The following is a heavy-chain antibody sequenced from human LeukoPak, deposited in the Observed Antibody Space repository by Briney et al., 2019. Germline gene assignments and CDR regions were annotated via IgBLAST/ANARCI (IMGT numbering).Heavy chain of an antibody. CDR2: IGTSSSNT. V-gene: IGHV3-23*01. CDR3: AKDQSRDYGSGSYFRGVFGY. J-gene: IGHJ4*02. CDR1: GFTVSRNY. D-gene: IGHD3-10*01. Sequence: GGSLRLSCAASGFTVSRNYMSWVRQTPGKGLEWVSYIGTSSSNTNYADSVKGRFTISRDNSKNTLYLQMNSLRVEDTAVYYCAKDQSRDYGSGSYFRGVFGYWGQGTLVPVSS.